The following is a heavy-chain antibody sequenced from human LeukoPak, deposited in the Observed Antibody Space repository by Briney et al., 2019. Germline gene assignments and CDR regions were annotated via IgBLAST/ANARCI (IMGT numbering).Heavy chain of an antibody. CDR1: GNTFTGYY. D-gene: IGHD4-17*01. J-gene: IGHJ4*02. V-gene: IGHV1-2*02. CDR2: INPNSGGT. CDR3: ARSRNSHDYGDYYFDC. Sequence: ASVKVSCKASGNTFTGYYIHWVRQAPGQGLESMGWINPNSGGTNYAQEFQDRVTMTRDTSISTAYMELRLRSDDTAVYYCARSRNSHDYGDYYFDCWGQGTLVTVSS.